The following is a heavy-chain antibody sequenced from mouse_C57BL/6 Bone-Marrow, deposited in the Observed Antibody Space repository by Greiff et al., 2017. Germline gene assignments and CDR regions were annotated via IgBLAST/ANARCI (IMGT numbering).Heavy chain of an antibody. CDR3: ARNENYGSPYAMDY. V-gene: IGHV2-9-1*01. CDR2: IWTGGGT. D-gene: IGHD1-1*01. CDR1: GFSLTSYA. J-gene: IGHJ4*01. Sequence: VQVVESGPGLVAPSQSLSITCTVSGFSLTSYAISWVRQPPGKGLEWLGVIWTGGGTNYNSALKSRLSISKDNSKSQVFLKMNSLQTDDTARYYCARNENYGSPYAMDYWGQGTSVTVSS.